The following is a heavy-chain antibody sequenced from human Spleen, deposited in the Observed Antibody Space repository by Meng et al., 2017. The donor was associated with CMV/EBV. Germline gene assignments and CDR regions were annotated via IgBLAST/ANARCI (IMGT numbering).Heavy chain of an antibody. CDR2: ISYSGST. Sequence: SETLSLTCTVSGASISDRDYCWGWIRQPPGKGLEWIASISYSGSTYYNPSLKSRVTISVDTSKNQFSLKLTSVTAADTAVHYCARDQGWGQGTLVTVSS. J-gene: IGHJ4*02. CDR1: GASISDRDYC. V-gene: IGHV4-39*07. CDR3: ARDQG.